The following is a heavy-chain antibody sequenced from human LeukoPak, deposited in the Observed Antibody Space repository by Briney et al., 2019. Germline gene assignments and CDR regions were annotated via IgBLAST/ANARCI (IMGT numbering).Heavy chain of an antibody. CDR2: IDTYNGGT. CDR1: GYTFTNYA. CDR3: ARDQRPGSPGLGDY. J-gene: IGHJ4*02. D-gene: IGHD2-15*01. V-gene: IGHV1-18*01. Sequence: ASLKLSCKASGYTFTNYAISWVRQAPGQGLEWMGWIDTYNGGTRYVQEFQGRVTMTTDTAKSTAYMELRSLRSDDTGVYFCARDQRPGSPGLGDYWGQGTLVSVS.